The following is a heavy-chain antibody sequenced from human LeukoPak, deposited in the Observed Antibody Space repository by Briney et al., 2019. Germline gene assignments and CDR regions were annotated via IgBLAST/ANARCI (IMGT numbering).Heavy chain of an antibody. CDR2: ISSSGSNI. CDR3: ARSSSGYYHDAFDI. V-gene: IGHV3-11*04. Sequence: GXXLRLSCAVSGFTFSDYYMSWIRQAQGKGMEGVSYISSSGSNIEYADYGKGGFTISRDNAKNSLYLQMNSLRAEDTAVYYCARSSSGYYHDAFDIWGQGTLVTVSS. J-gene: IGHJ3*02. CDR1: GFTFSDYY. D-gene: IGHD3-22*01.